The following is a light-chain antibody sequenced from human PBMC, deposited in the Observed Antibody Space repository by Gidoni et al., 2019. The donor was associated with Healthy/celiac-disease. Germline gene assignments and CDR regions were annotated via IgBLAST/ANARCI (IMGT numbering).Light chain of an antibody. CDR3: QQRSNWPST. CDR1: QSVSSY. CDR2: DAS. Sequence: ELVLTPSPATLSLSPGERATLSCRASQSVSSYLAWYQQKPGQAPRLLIYDASNRATGIPARFSGSGSGTDFTLTISSLEPEDFAVYYCQQRSNWPSTFGGXTKVEIK. V-gene: IGKV3-11*01. J-gene: IGKJ4*01.